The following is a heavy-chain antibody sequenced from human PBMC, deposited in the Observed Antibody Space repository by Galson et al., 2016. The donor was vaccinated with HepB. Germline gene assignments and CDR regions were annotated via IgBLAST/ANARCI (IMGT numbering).Heavy chain of an antibody. CDR3: ATSRDYYDTSGHPNDAFDI. Sequence: SVKVSCKVSGYTLTELSMHWVRQAPGKGLEWMGGFDPEDGETIFAQRFQGRVTMTEDTSTDTAYMELSSLRSEDTAVYSCATSRDYYDTSGHPNDAFDIWGQGTMVTVSS. CDR1: GYTLTELS. J-gene: IGHJ3*02. D-gene: IGHD3-22*01. CDR2: FDPEDGET. V-gene: IGHV1-24*01.